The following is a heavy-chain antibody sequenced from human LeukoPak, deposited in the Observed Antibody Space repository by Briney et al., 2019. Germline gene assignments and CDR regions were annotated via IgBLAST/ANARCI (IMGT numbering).Heavy chain of an antibody. CDR3: AGGSAIEPYYYDSTHFFHN. CDR2: INWNGGST. D-gene: IGHD3-22*01. CDR1: GFTFSDYW. Sequence: PGEALRLLCAASGFTFSDYWRAWVRQTPGKGLEWVAGINWNGGSTGYADSVKGRFTISRDNAKNSLYLQMSSLRAEDTALYYCAGGSAIEPYYYDSTHFFHNWGDGNPVTVSS. J-gene: IGHJ4*03. V-gene: IGHV3-20*04.